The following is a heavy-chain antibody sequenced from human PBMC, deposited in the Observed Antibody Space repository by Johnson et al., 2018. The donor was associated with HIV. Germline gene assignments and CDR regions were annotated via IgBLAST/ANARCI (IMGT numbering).Heavy chain of an antibody. CDR2: IYSGGST. Sequence: VQLVESGGGLVQPWGSLRLSCAASGFTFSSNYMSWVRQAPGKGLELVSVIYSGGSTFYADSVKGRFTISRDNSKNTLYLQMNSLRTEDTAVYYCARGLLWFGELLEAFDIWGQGTMVTVSS. D-gene: IGHD3-10*01. V-gene: IGHV3-66*01. CDR1: GFTFSSNY. J-gene: IGHJ3*02. CDR3: ARGLLWFGELLEAFDI.